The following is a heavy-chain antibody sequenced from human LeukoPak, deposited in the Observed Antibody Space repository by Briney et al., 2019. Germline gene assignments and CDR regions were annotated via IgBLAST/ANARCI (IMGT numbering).Heavy chain of an antibody. V-gene: IGHV4-39*01. D-gene: IGHD3-9*01. CDR3: ARQGSGRILTGNTSY. CDR1: GGSISSSIYY. CDR2: VFYSGST. Sequence: SETLSLTCTVSGGSISSSIYYWGCIRHPPGKGLEWIVSVFYSGSTYYNPSLKSRVTVSVDTSKNQYSLKLSSVTAADTAVYYCARQGSGRILTGNTSYWGQGILVTVSS. J-gene: IGHJ4*02.